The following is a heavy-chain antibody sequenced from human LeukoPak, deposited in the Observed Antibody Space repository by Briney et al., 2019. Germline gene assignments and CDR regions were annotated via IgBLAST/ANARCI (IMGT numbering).Heavy chain of an antibody. Sequence: ASVKVSCKASRYTFTGYYMHWVRQAPGQGLEWMGWINPNSGGTNYAQKFQGRVTMTRDTSISTAYMELSRLRSDDTAVYYCARALRGGYYDSSGYYHPYYFDYWGQGTLVTVSS. CDR1: RYTFTGYY. CDR2: INPNSGGT. CDR3: ARALRGGYYDSSGYYHPYYFDY. J-gene: IGHJ4*02. V-gene: IGHV1-2*02. D-gene: IGHD3-22*01.